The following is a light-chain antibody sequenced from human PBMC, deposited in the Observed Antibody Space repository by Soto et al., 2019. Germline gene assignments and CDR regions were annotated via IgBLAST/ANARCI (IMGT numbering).Light chain of an antibody. CDR1: QDISNC. CDR2: VAS. J-gene: IGKJ3*01. CDR3: QQYDNLPRT. Sequence: DIQMTQSPSSLSASIGDRVTITCQASQDISNCLNWYRQKPGKAPKFLIYVASNLETGVPSRFSGSGSGTDFTFTISSLQPEEIATFYCQQYDNLPRTFGPGTKVDIK. V-gene: IGKV1-33*01.